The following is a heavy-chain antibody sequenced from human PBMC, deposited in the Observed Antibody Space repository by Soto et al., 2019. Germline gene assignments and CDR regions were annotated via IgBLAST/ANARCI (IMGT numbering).Heavy chain of an antibody. CDR3: ARATYYDFWSGSAKRGGDAFDI. D-gene: IGHD3-3*01. V-gene: IGHV4-39*01. Sequence: NPSETLSLTCTVSGGSISSSSHYWGWIRQPPGKGLEWIGSIYYSGSTYYNPSLKSRVTISVDTSKNQFSLKLSSVTAADTAVYYCARATYYDFWSGSAKRGGDAFDIWGQGTMVTVSS. J-gene: IGHJ3*02. CDR1: GGSISSSSHY. CDR2: IYYSGST.